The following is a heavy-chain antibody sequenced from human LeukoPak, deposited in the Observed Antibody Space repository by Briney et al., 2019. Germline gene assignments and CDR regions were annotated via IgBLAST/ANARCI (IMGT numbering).Heavy chain of an antibody. CDR1: GYSFSTFH. Sequence: ASVKVSCKTSGYSFSTFHMHWVRQAPGQGLQWMGKVNPSGIDGRTWSAQRFEGRLTLTSDTSTSTFYMELSRLTYDDTAVYFCARDDTINSAPFDYWGQGTLVTVSS. CDR2: VNPSGIDGRT. J-gene: IGHJ4*02. CDR3: ARDDTINSAPFDY. V-gene: IGHV1-46*01. D-gene: IGHD5-24*01.